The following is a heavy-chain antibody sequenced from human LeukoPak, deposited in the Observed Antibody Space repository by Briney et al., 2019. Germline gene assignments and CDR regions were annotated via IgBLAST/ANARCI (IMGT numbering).Heavy chain of an antibody. D-gene: IGHD2-2*01. CDR1: GFTFSSYW. V-gene: IGHV3-7*01. CDR3: ARDPLRDIVVVPAAISVKVNWFDP. CDR2: IKQDGSEK. Sequence: GGSLRLSCAASGFTFSSYWMSWVRQAPGKGLEWVANIKQDGSEKYYVDSVKGRFTISRDNAKNSLYLQMNSLRAEDTAVYYCARDPLRDIVVVPAAISVKVNWFDPWGQGTLVTVSS. J-gene: IGHJ5*02.